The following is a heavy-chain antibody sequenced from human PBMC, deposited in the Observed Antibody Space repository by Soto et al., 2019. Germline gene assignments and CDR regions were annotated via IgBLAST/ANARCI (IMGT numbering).Heavy chain of an antibody. J-gene: IGHJ4*02. CDR2: FNPILSFS. CDR1: GDTFNFYT. D-gene: IGHD3-10*01. Sequence: QVQLVQSGAEVKKPGSSVKVSCKASGDTFNFYTINWVRQAPGLGLEWMGRFNPILSFSNSALKFQGRVTRTADKPTSTADMVLSSVRSDYTARYYCATSFGSASPAFDYWGQGALVTVSS. V-gene: IGHV1-69*02. CDR3: ATSFGSASPAFDY.